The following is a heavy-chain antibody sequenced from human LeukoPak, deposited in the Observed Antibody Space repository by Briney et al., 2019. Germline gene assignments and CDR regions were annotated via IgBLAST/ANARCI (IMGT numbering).Heavy chain of an antibody. V-gene: IGHV1-18*03. CDR3: TRDASSSWYHY. CDR2: ISPLDGKT. CDR1: GYTFTGYG. D-gene: IGHD6-13*01. J-gene: IGHJ4*02. Sequence: ASVKVSCKPSGYTFTGYGISWVRQAPGQGLEWMGWISPLDGKTNYAQKLQGRVTMTTDTSTSTAYMELRRLTSDDMAVYFCTRDASSSWYHYWGQGTLVTVSS.